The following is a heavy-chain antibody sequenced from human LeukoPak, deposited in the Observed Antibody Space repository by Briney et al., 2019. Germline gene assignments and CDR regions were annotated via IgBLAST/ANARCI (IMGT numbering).Heavy chain of an antibody. CDR2: ISGSGGST. J-gene: IGHJ6*03. CDR3: AKALGGSLYYYYMDV. CDR1: GFTFSSYA. Sequence: GSLRLSCAASGFTFSSYAMSWVRQAPGKGLEWVSAISGSGGSTYHADSVKGRFTISRDNSKNTLYLQMNSLRAEDTAVYYCAKALGGSLYYYYMDVWGKGTTVTVSS. V-gene: IGHV3-23*01. D-gene: IGHD2-15*01.